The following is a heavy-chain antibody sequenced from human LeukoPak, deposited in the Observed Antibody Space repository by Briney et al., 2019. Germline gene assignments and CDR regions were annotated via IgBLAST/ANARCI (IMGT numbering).Heavy chain of an antibody. V-gene: IGHV5-51*01. CDR2: IYSDDSDT. D-gene: IGHD5-24*01. CDR3: AREGRDGFSVIDS. J-gene: IGHJ4*02. CDR1: GYSFTTYW. Sequence: GESLKISCKASGYSFTTYWIGWVRQLPGKGLEWMGIIYSDDSDTRYSPSFQGQVTISADKSISTAYLQWSSLKASDTAMYYCAREGRDGFSVIDSWGQGTLVTVSS.